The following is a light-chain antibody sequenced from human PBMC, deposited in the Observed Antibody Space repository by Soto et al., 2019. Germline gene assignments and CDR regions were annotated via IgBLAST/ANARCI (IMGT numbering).Light chain of an antibody. V-gene: IGKV3-20*01. J-gene: IGKJ4*01. Sequence: WAQGPGTLALARGGGATRACRARERIYSASLGWYKQKPGQAPRLVLYGTSRRAPGIPDTFSGSGSGTDFTLTISRLEPAGFAVDFFQEYGNAPPKTFGGGTKVDIK. CDR1: ERIYSAS. CDR2: GTS. CDR3: QEYGNAPPKT.